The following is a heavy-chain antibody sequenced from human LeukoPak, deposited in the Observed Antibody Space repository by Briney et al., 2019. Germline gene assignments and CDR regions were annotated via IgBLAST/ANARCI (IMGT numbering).Heavy chain of an antibody. J-gene: IGHJ5*02. CDR1: GGSISSSSYY. Sequence: SETLSLTCTVSGGSISSSSYYWGWIRQPPGKGLEWIGNIFYSGSTYYNPSLKSRVTISVDTSKNQFSLQLNSVTPEDTAVYFCARESQQWLGNWFDPWGQGTLVTVSS. CDR3: ARESQQWLGNWFDP. CDR2: IFYSGST. V-gene: IGHV4-39*02. D-gene: IGHD6-19*01.